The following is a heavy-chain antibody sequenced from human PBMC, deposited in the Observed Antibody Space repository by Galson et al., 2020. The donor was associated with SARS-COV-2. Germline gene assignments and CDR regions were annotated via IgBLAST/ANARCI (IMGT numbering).Heavy chain of an antibody. CDR2: INSDGSNT. D-gene: IGHD3-22*01. Sequence: GGSLRLSCAASGFTFSSSWMHWVRQAPGKALAWVPPINSDGSNTLYVDSVRGRFTISRDNAKHTLYLQMNSRSAEDTAVYYCARVAPDFHDTSGYYGIYYYYMDVWGKGTTVTVSS. J-gene: IGHJ6*03. CDR3: ARVAPDFHDTSGYYGIYYYYMDV. CDR1: GFTFSSSW. V-gene: IGHV3-74*01.